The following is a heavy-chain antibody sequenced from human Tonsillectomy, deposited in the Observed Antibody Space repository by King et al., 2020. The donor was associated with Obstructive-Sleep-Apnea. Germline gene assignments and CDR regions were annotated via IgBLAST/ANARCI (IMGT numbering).Heavy chain of an antibody. CDR1: GFTFSSYG. J-gene: IGHJ4*02. CDR3: AKDRDYNDSSGYSFDY. V-gene: IGHV3-33*06. Sequence: VQLVESGGGVVQPGRSLRLSCAASGFTFSSYGMHWVRQAPGKGLEWVAVIWYDGRNKYYADSVKGRFTISRDNSKNTLYLQMNSLRVEDTAVYYCAKDRDYNDSSGYSFDYWGQGTQVTVSS. CDR2: IWYDGRNK. D-gene: IGHD3-22*01.